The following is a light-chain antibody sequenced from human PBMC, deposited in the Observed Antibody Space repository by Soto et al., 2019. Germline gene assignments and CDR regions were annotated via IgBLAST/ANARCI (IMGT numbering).Light chain of an antibody. V-gene: IGKV3-20*01. CDR2: GAS. CDR3: QQYDRSPYT. Sequence: EIVLTQSPGTLSLSPGERATLSCRASQSISSYLAWYQQKPGQAPRLLISGASSRATGVPDRVSGSGSGTDFTLTFSRLEPEDFAVYYCQQYDRSPYTFGPGTKLEIK. CDR1: QSISSY. J-gene: IGKJ2*01.